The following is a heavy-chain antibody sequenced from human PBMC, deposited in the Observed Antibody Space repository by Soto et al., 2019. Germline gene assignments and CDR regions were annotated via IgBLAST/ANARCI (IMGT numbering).Heavy chain of an antibody. D-gene: IGHD6-19*01. CDR2: ISHIGSV. J-gene: IGHJ4*02. V-gene: IGHV4-4*02. CDR3: VRSFGWYAIDY. Sequence: QVLLPESGPGLVQPSGALFLSCAVSGVSISSNYYWGWVRQSPGKGLEWLGDISHIGSVNYSPSLMSRVTISMDRSENQFSLKLNSVTAADTAVYYCVRSFGWYAIDYWGQGTLVIVSS. CDR1: GVSISSNYY.